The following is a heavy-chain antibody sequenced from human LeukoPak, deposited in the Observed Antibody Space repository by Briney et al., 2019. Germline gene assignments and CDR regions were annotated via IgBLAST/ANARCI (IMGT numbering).Heavy chain of an antibody. CDR2: ISSSSSYM. J-gene: IGHJ4*02. D-gene: IGHD6-19*01. CDR3: ARGSLQWPPSYVDN. Sequence: PGGSLRPSWAASGFTSRSYAMNWVRQAPGKGLEWVSSISSSSSYMDYGDSVKGRFTISRDNAKKSLYLQMNSLRGEDTAVYYCARGSLQWPPSYVDNWGQGTLVTVSS. V-gene: IGHV3-21*01. CDR1: GFTSRSYA.